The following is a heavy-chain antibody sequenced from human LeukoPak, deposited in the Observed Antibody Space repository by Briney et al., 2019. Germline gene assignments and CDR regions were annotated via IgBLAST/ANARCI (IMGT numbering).Heavy chain of an antibody. V-gene: IGHV3-30*18. Sequence: GGSLRLSCAASGFTFSSYGMHWVRQAPGKGLEWVAVISYDGSNKYYADSVKGRFTISRDNSKNTLYLQMNSLRAEDTAVYYCAKDPLSVVHALGYFQHWGQGTLVTVSS. D-gene: IGHD3-22*01. CDR1: GFTFSSYG. J-gene: IGHJ1*01. CDR2: ISYDGSNK. CDR3: AKDPLSVVHALGYFQH.